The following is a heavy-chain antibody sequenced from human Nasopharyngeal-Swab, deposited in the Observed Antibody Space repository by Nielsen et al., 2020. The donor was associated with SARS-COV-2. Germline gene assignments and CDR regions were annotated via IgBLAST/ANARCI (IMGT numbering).Heavy chain of an antibody. D-gene: IGHD2-15*01. CDR3: ARDRRSGYCSGGSCSQLCDY. CDR2: ILYDGSNK. V-gene: IGHV3-30-3*01. Sequence: GESLKISCAASGFTFSSYAMHWVRQAPGKGLEWVAVILYDGSNKYYADSVKGRFTISRDNSKNTLYLQMNSLRAEDTAVYYCARDRRSGYCSGGSCSQLCDYWGQGTLVTVSS. CDR1: GFTFSSYA. J-gene: IGHJ4*02.